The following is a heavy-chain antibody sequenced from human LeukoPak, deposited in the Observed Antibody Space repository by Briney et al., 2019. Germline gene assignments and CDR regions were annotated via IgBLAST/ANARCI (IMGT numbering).Heavy chain of an antibody. CDR1: GFTFSTYS. CDR3: ARVRWASYYFEY. CDR2: ISSGSSSI. Sequence: GGSLRLSCAASGFTFSTYSMNWVRQAPGKGLEWVSYISSGSSSISYADSVKGRFTISRDNAKNSLYLQMNSLRDEDTAVYYCARVRWASYYFEYWGQGTLFTVSS. D-gene: IGHD4-23*01. J-gene: IGHJ4*02. V-gene: IGHV3-48*02.